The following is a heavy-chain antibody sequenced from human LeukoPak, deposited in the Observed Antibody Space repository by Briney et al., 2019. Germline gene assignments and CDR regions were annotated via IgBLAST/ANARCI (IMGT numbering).Heavy chain of an antibody. J-gene: IGHJ4*02. Sequence: GGSLRHSCAASGFTVITNDMTWVRQAPGKGREWVSVLYSDGNTKYPVSVQGRFTISSDNSKNTLYLEMNSMSPDDTAVYYCARGVEPLAANTLAYWGQGTLVTVSS. CDR2: LYSDGNT. D-gene: IGHD1-14*01. CDR1: GFTVITND. CDR3: ARGVEPLAANTLAY. V-gene: IGHV3-53*01.